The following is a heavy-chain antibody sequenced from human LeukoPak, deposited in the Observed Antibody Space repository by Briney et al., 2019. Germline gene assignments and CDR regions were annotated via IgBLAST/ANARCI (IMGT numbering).Heavy chain of an antibody. CDR3: ASSAPSYYYYYGMDV. CDR1: GGTFSSYA. Sequence: SVKVSCKASGGTFSSYAISWVRQAPGQGLEWMGRIIPILGIANYAQKFQGRVTITADRSTSTAYMELSSLRSEDTAVYYCASSAPSYYYYYGMDVWGQGTTVTVSS. V-gene: IGHV1-69*04. CDR2: IIPILGIA. J-gene: IGHJ6*02.